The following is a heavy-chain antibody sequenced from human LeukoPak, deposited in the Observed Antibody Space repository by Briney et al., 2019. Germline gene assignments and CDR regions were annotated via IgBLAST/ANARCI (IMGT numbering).Heavy chain of an antibody. D-gene: IGHD6-13*01. CDR3: ARDPGEAAAAGYYSMDV. V-gene: IGHV1-69*13. CDR2: IIPIFGTA. J-gene: IGHJ6*04. CDR1: GGTFSSYD. Sequence: ASVKVSCKASGGTFSSYDINWVRQAPGQGLEWMGGIIPIFGTANYAQKFQGRVTITADESTSTAYMELSSLRSEDTAVYYCARDPGEAAAAGYYSMDVWGKGTTVTV.